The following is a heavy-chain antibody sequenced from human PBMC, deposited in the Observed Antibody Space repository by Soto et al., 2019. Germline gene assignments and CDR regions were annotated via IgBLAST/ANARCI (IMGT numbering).Heavy chain of an antibody. CDR3: AKDRQGGNYYGMDV. D-gene: IGHD3-16*01. J-gene: IGHJ6*02. Sequence: GGSLRLSCAASGFTFSAYDMHWVRQAPGKGLEWVALISYDGSKNDYADSAKGRFTISRDKSKNTLYLQMNSLIPEDTAVYYCAKDRQGGNYYGMDVWGQGTTVTVSS. V-gene: IGHV3-30*18. CDR1: GFTFSAYD. CDR2: ISYDGSKN.